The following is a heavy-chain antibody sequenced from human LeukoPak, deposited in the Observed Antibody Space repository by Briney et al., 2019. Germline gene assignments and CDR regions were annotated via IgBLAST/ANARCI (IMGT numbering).Heavy chain of an antibody. D-gene: IGHD2-2*01. CDR3: ARLGVEDCSSTSCYPWWFDP. V-gene: IGHV4-34*01. J-gene: IGHJ5*02. CDR2: INHSGST. CDR1: GRSFSGYY. Sequence: SETLSLTCAVYGRSFSGYYWSWIRQPPGKGLEWIGEINHSGSTNYNPSLKSRVTISVDTSKNQFSLKLSSVTAADTAVYYCARLGVEDCSSTSCYPWWFDPWGQGTLVTVSS.